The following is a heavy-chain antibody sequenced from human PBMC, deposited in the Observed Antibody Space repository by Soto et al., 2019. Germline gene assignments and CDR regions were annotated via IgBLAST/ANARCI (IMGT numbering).Heavy chain of an antibody. V-gene: IGHV4-59*08. CDR3: AINADV. CDR1: GASISGHF. J-gene: IGHJ6*02. CDR2: VFNSGST. Sequence: SETLSVTCTVSGASISGHFWSWIRQPPGQGLKWIAYVFNSGSTYNPSLKSRVTISVDTSKNKLSLELRSVIAADSAIYYCAINADVWGQGTTVT.